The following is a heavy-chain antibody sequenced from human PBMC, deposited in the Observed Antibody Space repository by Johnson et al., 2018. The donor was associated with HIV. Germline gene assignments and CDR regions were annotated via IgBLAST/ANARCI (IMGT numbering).Heavy chain of an antibody. CDR1: GFTVSSNY. D-gene: IGHD3-16*02. CDR3: ARVDRSWAFDI. J-gene: IGHJ3*02. Sequence: VQLVESGGGLIQPGGSLRLSCAASGFTVSSNYMSWVRQAPGKGLEWVSVIYSGGSPYYADSVKGRFTISRDSAKNSLYLQMNSLRAEDTAVYYCARVDRSWAFDIWGQGTMVTVSS. CDR2: IYSGGSP. V-gene: IGHV3-53*01.